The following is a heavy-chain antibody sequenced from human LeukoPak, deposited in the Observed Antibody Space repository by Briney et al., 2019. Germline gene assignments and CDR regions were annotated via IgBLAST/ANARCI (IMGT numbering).Heavy chain of an antibody. CDR1: GFTFSSYA. J-gene: IGHJ6*02. CDR2: ISDISGST. D-gene: IGHD1-26*01. Sequence: GGSLRLSCAASGFTFSSYAMNWVRQAPGKGLEWVSAISDISGSTYYAASVKGRFTISRDNSKSMLYLQMNSLRAEDTAVYYCAKDRGSSGPYYGMDVWGQGTTVTVSS. V-gene: IGHV3-23*01. CDR3: AKDRGSSGPYYGMDV.